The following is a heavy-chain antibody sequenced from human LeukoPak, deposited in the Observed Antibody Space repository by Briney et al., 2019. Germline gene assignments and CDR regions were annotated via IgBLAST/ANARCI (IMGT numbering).Heavy chain of an antibody. Sequence: PSQTLSLTCTVSGGSISSGGYYWSWIRQHPGEGLEWIGYIYYSGSTYYNPSLKSRVTISVDTSKNQFSLKLSSVTAADTAVYYCARRTDYGIGDVWYYFDYWGQGTLVTVSS. CDR2: IYYSGST. D-gene: IGHD4-17*01. CDR3: ARRTDYGIGDVWYYFDY. CDR1: GGSISSGGYY. V-gene: IGHV4-31*03. J-gene: IGHJ4*02.